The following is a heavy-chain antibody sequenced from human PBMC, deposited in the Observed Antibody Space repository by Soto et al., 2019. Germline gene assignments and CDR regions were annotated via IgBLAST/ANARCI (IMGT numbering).Heavy chain of an antibody. J-gene: IGHJ3*02. V-gene: IGHV1-69*02. CDR3: ARGAPDAFDI. CDR1: GGTFSSHN. Sequence: GASVKGSCKASGGTFSSHNFTWVRQAPGQGLEWVGRIIPILGIENYEQKLQGRVTITADKSTSTAYMELSSLRSDDTAMYFCARGAPDAFDIWGQGTMVTVS. CDR2: IIPILGIE.